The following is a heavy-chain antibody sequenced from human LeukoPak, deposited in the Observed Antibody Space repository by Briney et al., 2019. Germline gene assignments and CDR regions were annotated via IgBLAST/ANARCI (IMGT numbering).Heavy chain of an antibody. V-gene: IGHV4-38-2*01. CDR3: ARGDVVVVAATGWYFDL. D-gene: IGHD2-15*01. CDR1: GYSISSGYY. J-gene: IGHJ2*01. Sequence: KPSETLSLTCAVSGYSISSGYYWGWIRQPPGKGLGWIGYISYSGSTYYNPSLKSRVTISVDTSKNQFSLKLSSVTAADTAVYYCARGDVVVVAATGWYFDLWGRGTLVTVSS. CDR2: ISYSGST.